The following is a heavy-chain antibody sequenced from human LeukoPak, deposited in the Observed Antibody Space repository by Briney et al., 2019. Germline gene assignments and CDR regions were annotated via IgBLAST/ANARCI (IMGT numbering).Heavy chain of an antibody. V-gene: IGHV5-51*01. D-gene: IGHD2-2*02. CDR3: SRQGCTTTSCHTIDS. J-gene: IGHJ4*02. CDR2: INPADSEI. CDR1: GYSFTNYW. Sequence: GESLKISCKGSGYSFTNYWIHWVRQMPGKGLELMGIINPADSEIRYSPSFQGQVTISVDKSISTAYLQWSSLKASDTAMYYCSRQGCTTTSCHTIDSWGQGTLVTVSS.